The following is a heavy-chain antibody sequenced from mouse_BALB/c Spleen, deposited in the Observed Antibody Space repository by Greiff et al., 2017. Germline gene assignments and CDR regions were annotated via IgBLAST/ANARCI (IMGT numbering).Heavy chain of an antibody. V-gene: IGHV5-17*02. J-gene: IGHJ2*01. Sequence: DVQLVESGGGLVQPGGSRKLSCAASGFTFSSFGMHWVRQAPEKGLEWVAYISSGSSTIYYADTVKGRFTISRDNPKNTLFLQMTSLRSEDTAMYYCARGEVRYYFDYWGQGTTLTVSS. CDR2: ISSGSSTI. CDR3: ARGEVRYYFDY. CDR1: GFTFSSFG. D-gene: IGHD2-14*01.